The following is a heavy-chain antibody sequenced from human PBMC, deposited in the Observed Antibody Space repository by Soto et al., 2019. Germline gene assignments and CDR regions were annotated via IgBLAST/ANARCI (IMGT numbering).Heavy chain of an antibody. CDR1: GFTFSSYV. V-gene: IGHV3-23*01. CDR3: XXXXXXXXXAFHI. J-gene: IGHJ3*02. CDR2: ISGSDGST. Sequence: EVQLLESGGGSVQPGGSLRLSCAASGFTFSSYVMXWXXXXXXXXXEWVSAISGSDGSTYYADSVKGRFTISRDNSKXXXXXXXXXXXXXXXXXXXXXXXXXXXXXAFHIWGQGTMVTVSS.